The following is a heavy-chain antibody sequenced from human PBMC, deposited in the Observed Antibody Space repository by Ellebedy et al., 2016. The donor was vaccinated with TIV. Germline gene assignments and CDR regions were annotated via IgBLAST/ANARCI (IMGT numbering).Heavy chain of an antibody. CDR2: INHSGST. D-gene: IGHD5-24*01. CDR1: GGSFSGYY. V-gene: IGHV4-34*01. Sequence: SETLSLXXAVYGGSFSGYYWSWIRQPPGKGLEWIGEINHSGSTNYNPSLKSRVTISVDTSKNQFSLKLSSVTAADTAVYYCASRRWLQSGFDYWGQGTLVTVSS. CDR3: ASRRWLQSGFDY. J-gene: IGHJ4*02.